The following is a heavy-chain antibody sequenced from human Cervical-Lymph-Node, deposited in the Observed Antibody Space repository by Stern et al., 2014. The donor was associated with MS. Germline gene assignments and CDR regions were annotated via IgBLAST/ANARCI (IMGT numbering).Heavy chain of an antibody. D-gene: IGHD6-19*01. Sequence: QVQLVQSGAEVKKPGASVKVSCKASGYTFTSYAMHWVRQAPGQRLERMGWINAGNGNTKYSQKFQGRVTITRDTSASTAYMELSSLRSEDTAVYYCARAQQWLADWFDPWGQGTLVTVSS. CDR3: ARAQQWLADWFDP. V-gene: IGHV1-3*01. CDR2: INAGNGNT. CDR1: GYTFTSYA. J-gene: IGHJ5*02.